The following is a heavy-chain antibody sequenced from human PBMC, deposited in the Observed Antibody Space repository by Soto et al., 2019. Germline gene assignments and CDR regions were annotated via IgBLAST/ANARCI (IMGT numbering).Heavy chain of an antibody. J-gene: IGHJ4*02. V-gene: IGHV1-69*12. D-gene: IGHD1-26*01. CDR1: GGTFSSYA. CDR3: ARGPVGATTPFDY. CDR2: IIPIFGTA. Sequence: QVQLVQSGAEVKKPGSSVKVSCKASGGTFSSYAISWVRQAPGQGLEWMGGIIPIFGTANYAQKFQGRVTITVDESTSTAYMELSSLSFVDTAVYYCARGPVGATTPFDYWGQGTLVTVSS.